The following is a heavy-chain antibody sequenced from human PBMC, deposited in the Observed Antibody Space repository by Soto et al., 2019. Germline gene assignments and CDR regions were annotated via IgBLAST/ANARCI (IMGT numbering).Heavy chain of an antibody. D-gene: IGHD7-27*01. CDR3: ARIGWGGDS. Sequence: PXGTLSLTGSVSGGSVRTGSYHWSWIRQPPGKGLEWIGFIPNNGSPDYNPSLKSRVVVSIDRSKNQFSLKVNSVTAADTAVYFCARIGWGGDSWGQGTLVTVSS. CDR2: IPNNGSP. V-gene: IGHV4-61*01. CDR1: GGSVRTGSYH. J-gene: IGHJ4*02.